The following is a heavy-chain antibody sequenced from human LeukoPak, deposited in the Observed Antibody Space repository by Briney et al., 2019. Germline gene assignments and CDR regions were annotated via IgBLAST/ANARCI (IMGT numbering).Heavy chain of an antibody. J-gene: IGHJ4*02. V-gene: IGHV3-33*01. CDR1: GFTFSSYG. CDR3: VIAAAEVDY. Sequence: PGRSLRLSCAASGFTFSSYGMHWVRQAPGKGLEWVAVIWCDGSNKYYADSVKGRFTISRDNSKNTLYLQMNSLRAEDTAVYYCVIAAAEVDYRGQGTLVTVSS. D-gene: IGHD6-13*01. CDR2: IWCDGSNK.